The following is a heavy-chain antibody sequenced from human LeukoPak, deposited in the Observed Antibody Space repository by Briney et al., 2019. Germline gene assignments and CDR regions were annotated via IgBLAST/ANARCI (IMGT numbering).Heavy chain of an antibody. Sequence: SQTLSLTCALSGDSVSSDSAAWNWLRQSPSRGLESLGRTYYRSKWYSDYAVSVKSRISINADTSKNQVSLQLNSVTPEDTAVYFCARDTSMALDYWGQGTLVTVSS. J-gene: IGHJ4*02. V-gene: IGHV6-1*01. CDR3: ARDTSMALDY. CDR2: TYYRSKWYS. D-gene: IGHD5-18*01. CDR1: GDSVSSDSAA.